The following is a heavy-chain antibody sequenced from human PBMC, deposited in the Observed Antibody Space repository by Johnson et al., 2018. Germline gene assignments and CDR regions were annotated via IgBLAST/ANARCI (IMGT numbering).Heavy chain of an antibody. J-gene: IGHJ3*02. CDR2: INSDGSST. V-gene: IGHV3-74*01. D-gene: IGHD3-3*01. CDR3: ARDVGWFDGFDI. Sequence: VQLQESGGGLVQPGGSLRLSCAVSGFTFRTYLMHWVRQAPGKGLVWVSRINSDGSSTDYADSVRGRFTISRDNAKNTLYLQMNSLRAEDTAVYYCARDVGWFDGFDIWGQGTMVTVSS. CDR1: GFTFRTYL.